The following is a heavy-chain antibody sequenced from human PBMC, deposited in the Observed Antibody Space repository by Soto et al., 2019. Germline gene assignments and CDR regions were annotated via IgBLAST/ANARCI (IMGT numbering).Heavy chain of an antibody. CDR2: VYYTGTT. Sequence: PSETLSLTCTVSGGSISSYFYIWVRQPPGKGLEWIGSVYYTGTTDYNPSLKSRVTISVDTSKTQFSLNLRSVTAADTAVYYCARDLAAVQSAFDYWGRGTLVTV. CDR3: ARDLAAVQSAFDY. CDR1: GGSISSYF. D-gene: IGHD6-13*01. V-gene: IGHV4-59*01. J-gene: IGHJ4*02.